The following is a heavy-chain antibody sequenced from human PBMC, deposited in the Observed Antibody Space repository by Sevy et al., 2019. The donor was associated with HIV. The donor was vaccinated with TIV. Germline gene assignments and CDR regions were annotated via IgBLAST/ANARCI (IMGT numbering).Heavy chain of an antibody. Sequence: GSLRLSCAASGFTFSSYAMSWVRQAPGKGLEWVSAISGSGGSTYYADSVKGRFTISRDNSKNTLYLQMNSLRAEDTAVYYCANGGIGSVLRYFDWLSPFDYWGQGTLVTVSS. D-gene: IGHD3-9*01. CDR3: ANGGIGSVLRYFDWLSPFDY. CDR2: ISGSGGST. V-gene: IGHV3-23*01. J-gene: IGHJ4*02. CDR1: GFTFSSYA.